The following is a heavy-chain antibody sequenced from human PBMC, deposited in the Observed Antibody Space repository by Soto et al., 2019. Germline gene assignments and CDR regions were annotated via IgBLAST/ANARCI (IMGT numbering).Heavy chain of an antibody. CDR1: GFTFRSYA. Sequence: QVQLVESGGGVVQPGRSLRLSCAASGFTFRSYAMHWVRQAPGKGLEWVAVISYDENNRYYTDSVKGRFTISRDNSKNTXYLQVNSLRAEDTAVYYCARAMDTAMASKDNWFDPWGQGTLVTVSS. CDR2: ISYDENNR. J-gene: IGHJ5*02. CDR3: ARAMDTAMASKDNWFDP. V-gene: IGHV3-30-3*01. D-gene: IGHD5-18*01.